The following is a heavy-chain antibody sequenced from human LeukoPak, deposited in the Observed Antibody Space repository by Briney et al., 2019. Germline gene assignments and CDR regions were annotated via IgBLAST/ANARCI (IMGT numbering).Heavy chain of an antibody. J-gene: IGHJ6*04. Sequence: GRSLRLSCVAPGFIFSTFGMHWVRQAPGKGLEWVAFISHDGNDKYYADSVKGRFAISRDNSHNTLYLQINSLRPEDTAVYYCARDKAVAMSVWGKGTTVTVSS. CDR1: GFIFSTFG. CDR2: ISHDGNDK. CDR3: ARDKAVAMSV. V-gene: IGHV3-30*03. D-gene: IGHD6-19*01.